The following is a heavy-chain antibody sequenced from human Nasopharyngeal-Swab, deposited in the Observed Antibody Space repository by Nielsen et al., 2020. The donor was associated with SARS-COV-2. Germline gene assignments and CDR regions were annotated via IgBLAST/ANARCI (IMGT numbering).Heavy chain of an antibody. Sequence: SVKVSCKASGGTFSSYAINWVRQAPGQGLEWMGGIIPIFGTANYAHKFQGRVTITADESTSTAYMELSSLRSEDTAVYYVASLQGDEMATNDAFDIWGQGTMVTVSS. CDR3: ASLQGDEMATNDAFDI. J-gene: IGHJ3*02. CDR1: GGTFSSYA. V-gene: IGHV1-69*13. CDR2: IIPIFGTA. D-gene: IGHD5-24*01.